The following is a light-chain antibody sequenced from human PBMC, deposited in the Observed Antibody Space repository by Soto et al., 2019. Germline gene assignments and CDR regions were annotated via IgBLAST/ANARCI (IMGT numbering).Light chain of an antibody. Sequence: PVERATLSCLASQTVVGFLAWYQQKPGQAPMLLIYDASNRAAAIPARFSGSVSGAYYSLTISSLEPEDFAIYYCQHRASWPLTFGQGTKVEMK. CDR3: QHRASWPLT. CDR2: DAS. J-gene: IGKJ1*01. CDR1: QTVVGF. V-gene: IGKV3-11*01.